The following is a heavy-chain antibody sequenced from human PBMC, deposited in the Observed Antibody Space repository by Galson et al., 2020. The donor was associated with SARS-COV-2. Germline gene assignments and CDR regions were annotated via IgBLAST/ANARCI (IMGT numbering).Heavy chain of an antibody. Sequence: SETLSLTCTVSGGSIIRYYWSWIRQPPGKGLEWIGYMYYRGSTNYNPSLKSRITISVDTSKNQFSLKLSSVTAADTAVYYCARGQKVSGIAAAGAYYYYYMDVWGKGTTVTVSS. D-gene: IGHD6-13*01. CDR1: GGSIIRYY. V-gene: IGHV4-59*01. CDR3: ARGQKVSGIAAAGAYYYYYMDV. J-gene: IGHJ6*03. CDR2: MYYRGST.